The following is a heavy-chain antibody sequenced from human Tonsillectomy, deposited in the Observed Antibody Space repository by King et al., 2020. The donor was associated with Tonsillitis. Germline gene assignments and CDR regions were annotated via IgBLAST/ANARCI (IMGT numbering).Heavy chain of an antibody. CDR1: GFTFSSYA. CDR3: AKNPHEWLVPPYYFDY. Sequence: VQLVESGGGLVQPGGSLRLSCAASGFTFSSYAMSWVRQAPGKGLEWVSAISGSGGSTYYADSVKGRFPISRDNSKNTLYLQMNSLRAEDTAVYYCAKNPHEWLVPPYYFDYWGQGTLVTVSS. J-gene: IGHJ4*02. CDR2: ISGSGGST. V-gene: IGHV3-23*04. D-gene: IGHD6-19*01.